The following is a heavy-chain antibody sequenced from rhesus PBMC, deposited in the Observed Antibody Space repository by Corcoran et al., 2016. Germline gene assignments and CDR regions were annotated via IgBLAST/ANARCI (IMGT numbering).Heavy chain of an antibody. CDR2: FAEWGAIT. CDR1: GDSISSNY. V-gene: IGHV4-173*01. CDR3: ARGTLKSGYYY. J-gene: IGHJ4*01. Sequence: QLQLQESGPGVEKPSETLSLTCAASGDSISSNYWNWISQPPGKGLEWIGRFAEWGAITDFHPRLKSRGTISTATSMNQFSLKMSSMTAADTAVYYCARGTLKSGYYYWGQGVLVTVSS. D-gene: IGHD3-28*01.